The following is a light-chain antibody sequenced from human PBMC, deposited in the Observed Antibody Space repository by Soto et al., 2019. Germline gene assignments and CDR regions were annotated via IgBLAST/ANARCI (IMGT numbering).Light chain of an antibody. J-gene: IGKJ1*01. V-gene: IGKV3-20*01. CDR2: GAS. CDR3: QQYGSSGT. Sequence: SQGERATLSCSSSQSVSNNYLAWYQQKPGQAPRLLIYGASNRATGIPDRFSGSGSGTDFTLTISRLEPEDFAVYYCQQYGSSGTFGQGTKVDIK. CDR1: QSVSNNY.